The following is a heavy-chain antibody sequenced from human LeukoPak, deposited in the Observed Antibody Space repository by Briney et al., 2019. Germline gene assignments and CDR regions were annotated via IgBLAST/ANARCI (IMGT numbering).Heavy chain of an antibody. V-gene: IGHV3-7*02. CDR3: TRGDRGYAESLY. CDR1: GFSFREHW. CDR2: IKEDGNED. J-gene: IGHJ4*02. D-gene: IGHD5-12*01. Sequence: GSLRLSCTVSGFSFREHWMSWVRQAPGKGLEWVGNIKEDGNEDYYVDSVEGRFVIFRDNAKNSLYLQMHSLRAEDTAVYYCTRGDRGYAESLYWGRGTLVTVSS.